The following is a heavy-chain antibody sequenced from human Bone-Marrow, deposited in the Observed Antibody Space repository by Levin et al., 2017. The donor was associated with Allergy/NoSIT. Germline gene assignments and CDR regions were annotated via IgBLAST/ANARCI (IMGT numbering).Heavy chain of an antibody. J-gene: IGHJ5*02. CDR3: ARSVGYCSSTSCYNWFDP. V-gene: IGHV4-31*03. D-gene: IGHD2-2*01. CDR1: GGSISSGGYY. CDR2: IYYSGST. Sequence: SETLSLTCTVSGGSISSGGYYWSWIRQHPGTGLEWIGYIYYSGSTYYNPSLKSRVTISVDTSKNQFSLKLSSVTAADTAVYYCARSVGYCSSTSCYNWFDPWGQGTLVTVSS.